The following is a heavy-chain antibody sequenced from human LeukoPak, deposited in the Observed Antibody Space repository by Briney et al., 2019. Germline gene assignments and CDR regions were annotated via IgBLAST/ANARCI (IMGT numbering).Heavy chain of an antibody. J-gene: IGHJ6*02. Sequence: SETLSLTCTVSGGSISSYYWSWLRQPPGKGLEWIGYIYYSGSTNYNPSLKSRVTISVDTSKNQFSLKLSSVTAAVTAVYYCARDSSGTTVTTDGMDVWGQGTTVTVSS. CDR1: GGSISSYY. CDR3: ARDSSGTTVTTDGMDV. D-gene: IGHD4-17*01. CDR2: IYYSGST. V-gene: IGHV4-59*12.